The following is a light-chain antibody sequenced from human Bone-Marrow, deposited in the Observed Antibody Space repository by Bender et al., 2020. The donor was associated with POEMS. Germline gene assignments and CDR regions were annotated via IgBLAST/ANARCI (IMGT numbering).Light chain of an antibody. CDR3: AAWEDSLNGWV. CDR2: INN. CDR1: SSNIGTNP. J-gene: IGLJ3*02. Sequence: QSVLTQPPSASGTPGQRVPISCSGSSSNIGTNPVNWYQQLPGPAPKLLIYINNQRPSGVPDRFSGSKSGTSASLAISGLQSEDEADYYCAAWEDSLNGWVFGGGTKLTVL. V-gene: IGLV1-44*01.